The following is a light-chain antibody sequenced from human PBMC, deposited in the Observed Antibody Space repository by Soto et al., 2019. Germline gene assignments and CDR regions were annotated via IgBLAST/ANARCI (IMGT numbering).Light chain of an antibody. V-gene: IGKV3-15*01. CDR1: QSVAGN. CDR3: QQYNKWPLT. J-gene: IGKJ4*01. Sequence: EIVMTQSPATLSVSPGEGATLSCWASQSVAGNLAWYQQKPGQAPRLLNYGAFTRATGIPATFSGSGSGTDFTLTISSLQSEDFAVYYCQQYNKWPLTFGGGTKVEIK. CDR2: GAF.